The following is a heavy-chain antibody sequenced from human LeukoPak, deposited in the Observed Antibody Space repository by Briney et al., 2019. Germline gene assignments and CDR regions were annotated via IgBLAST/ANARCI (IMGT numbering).Heavy chain of an antibody. Sequence: SETLSLTCAVSGGSISSGGYSWSWIRQPPGKGLEWIGYIYDTGSTNYNPSLKSRVTILVDTSKNQFSLKLSSVTAADTALYYCARKGLGSTSPLGHWGQGILVTVSS. V-gene: IGHV4-61*08. CDR1: GGSISSGGYS. CDR2: IYDTGST. CDR3: ARKGLGSTSPLGH. D-gene: IGHD2-2*01. J-gene: IGHJ4*02.